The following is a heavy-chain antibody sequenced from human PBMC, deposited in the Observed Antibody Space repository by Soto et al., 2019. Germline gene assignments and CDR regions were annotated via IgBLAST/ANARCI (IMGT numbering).Heavy chain of an antibody. Sequence: ASVKVSCKVSGYTLTELSMHWVRQAPGKGLEWMGGFYPEDGETIYAQKFQGSVTMTEDTSTDTAYMELSSLRSEDTAVYYCATSIGTWNDVSGYYYGMDVWGQGTTVTVSS. CDR1: GYTLTELS. V-gene: IGHV1-24*01. CDR3: ATSIGTWNDVSGYYYGMDV. D-gene: IGHD1-1*01. J-gene: IGHJ6*02. CDR2: FYPEDGET.